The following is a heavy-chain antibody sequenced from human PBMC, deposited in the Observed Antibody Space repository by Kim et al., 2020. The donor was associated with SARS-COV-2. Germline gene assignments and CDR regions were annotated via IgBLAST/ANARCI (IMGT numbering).Heavy chain of an antibody. J-gene: IGHJ3*02. Sequence: GGSLRLSCAASGFTFSSYGMHWVRQAPGKGLEWVAVIWYDGSNKYYADSVKGRFTISRDNSKNTLYLQMNSLRAEDTAVYYCASVIAVAGFDAFDIWGQGTMVTVSS. CDR2: IWYDGSNK. CDR3: ASVIAVAGFDAFDI. V-gene: IGHV3-33*01. D-gene: IGHD6-19*01. CDR1: GFTFSSYG.